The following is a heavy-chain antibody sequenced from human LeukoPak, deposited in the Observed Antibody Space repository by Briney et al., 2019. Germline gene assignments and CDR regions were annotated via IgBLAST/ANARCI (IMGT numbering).Heavy chain of an antibody. V-gene: IGHV1-69*13. J-gene: IGHJ6*03. D-gene: IGHD1-1*01. CDR1: GGTFSSYA. CDR3: ARPQLELTGYYYYMDV. CDR2: IIPIFGTA. Sequence: ASVKVSCKASGGTFSSYAISWVRQAPGQGLEWMEGIIPIFGTANYAQKFQGRVTITADESTSTAYMELSSLRSEDTAVYYCARPQLELTGYYYYMDVWGKGTTATVSS.